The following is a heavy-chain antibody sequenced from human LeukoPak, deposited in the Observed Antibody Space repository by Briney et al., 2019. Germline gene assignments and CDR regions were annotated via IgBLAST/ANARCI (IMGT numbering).Heavy chain of an antibody. J-gene: IGHJ4*02. D-gene: IGHD5-18*01. Sequence: ASVKVSCKAFGYTFTAYYMHWVRQAPGQGLEWMGWISTDNGNTDYAQNLQGRVTMTTDTSTSTAYMELRSLRSDDTAVYYCARGYSYGYGPLDYWGQGTLVTVSS. CDR2: ISTDNGNT. V-gene: IGHV1-18*04. CDR3: ARGYSYGYGPLDY. CDR1: GYTFTAYY.